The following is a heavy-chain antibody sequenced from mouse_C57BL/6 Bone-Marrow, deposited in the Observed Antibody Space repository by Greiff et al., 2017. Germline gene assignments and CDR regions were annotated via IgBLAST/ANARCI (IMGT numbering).Heavy chain of an antibody. CDR2: IDPSDSYT. CDR3: ARSLDYGSSSWFAY. V-gene: IGHV1-50*01. J-gene: IGHJ3*01. Sequence: QVQLQQPGAELVKPGASVKLSCKASGYTFTSYWMQWVKQRPGQGLEWIGEIDPSDSYTNYNQKFKGKATLTVDTSSSTAYMQLSSLTSEDSAVYYCARSLDYGSSSWFAYWGQGTLVTVSA. D-gene: IGHD1-1*01. CDR1: GYTFTSYW.